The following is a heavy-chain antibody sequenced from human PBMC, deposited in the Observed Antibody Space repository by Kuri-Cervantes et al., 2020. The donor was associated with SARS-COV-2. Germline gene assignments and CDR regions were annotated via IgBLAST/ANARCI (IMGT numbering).Heavy chain of an antibody. CDR1: GFTFSSYG. D-gene: IGHD6-13*01. J-gene: IGHJ5*02. CDR2: IRYDGSNK. Sequence: GGSLRLSCAASGFTFSSYGMHWVRQAPGKGLEWVAFIRYDGSNKYYADSVKGRFTISRDNSKNTVYLQMDSLRAEDTAVYYCARRIAAAGTYWFDPWGQGTLVTVSS. V-gene: IGHV3-30*02. CDR3: ARRIAAAGTYWFDP.